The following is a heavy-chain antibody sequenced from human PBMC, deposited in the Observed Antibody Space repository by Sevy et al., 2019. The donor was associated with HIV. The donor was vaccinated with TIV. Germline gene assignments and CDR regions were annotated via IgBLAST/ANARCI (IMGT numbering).Heavy chain of an antibody. CDR3: VRGVFMPAQGHLEY. V-gene: IGHV1-2*06. J-gene: IGHJ4*02. CDR2: INPTSGGT. D-gene: IGHD2-8*01. Sequence: ASVKVSCKASGYSFTYYYIHWVRQAPGQGLDWMGRINPTSGGTTYTQKFQGRVTMTRDTSITTVYMELSRLTSDDSAVYYCVRGVFMPAQGHLEYWGQGTLVTVSS. CDR1: GYSFTYYY.